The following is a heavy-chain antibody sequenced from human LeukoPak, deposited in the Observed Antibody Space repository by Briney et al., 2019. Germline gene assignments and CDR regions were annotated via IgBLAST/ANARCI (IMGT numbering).Heavy chain of an antibody. CDR2: ISYDGNNK. Sequence: GGSLRLSCAASGFTFSSYSMNWVRQAPGKGLEWVAVISYDGNNKYYADSVKGRFTISRDNPKNTLFLQMNSLRAEDTALYYCAKGRLAAAFTRGEDYWGQGTLVTVSS. CDR3: AKGRLAAAFTRGEDY. D-gene: IGHD6-13*01. V-gene: IGHV3-30*18. J-gene: IGHJ4*02. CDR1: GFTFSSYS.